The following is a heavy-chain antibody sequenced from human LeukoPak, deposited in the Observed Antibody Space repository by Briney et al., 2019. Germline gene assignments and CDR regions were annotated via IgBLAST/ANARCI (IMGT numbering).Heavy chain of an antibody. CDR1: GYSFSSDW. CDR2: IYVDDSET. Sequence: GESLKISCKGSGYSFSSDWIGWVRQMPGKGLEWVGIIYVDDSETRYSPSFQGQVTISADRSISTVYLQWSSLRASDTAMYYCARPLDYYYYGVDVWGQGTSVTVSS. V-gene: IGHV5-51*01. J-gene: IGHJ6*02. CDR3: ARPLDYYYYGVDV.